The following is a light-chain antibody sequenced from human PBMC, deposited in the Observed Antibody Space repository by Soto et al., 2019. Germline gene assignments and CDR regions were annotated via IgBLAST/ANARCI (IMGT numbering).Light chain of an antibody. V-gene: IGKV3-20*01. Sequence: EIVLTQSPVTLSLSPGERATLSCRASPSVANFLACYQQKPGQAPRLLIHDVSRRVTRLPDRFSGSGSGTDFTLTISRLEIEDFAVYYCQQYGSSLTFGGGTKV. CDR1: PSVANF. CDR3: QQYGSSLT. J-gene: IGKJ4*01. CDR2: DVS.